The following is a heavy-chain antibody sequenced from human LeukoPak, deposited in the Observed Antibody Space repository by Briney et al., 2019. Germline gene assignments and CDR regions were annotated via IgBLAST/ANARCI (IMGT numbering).Heavy chain of an antibody. Sequence: APETLSLTCTVSGGSISSYYWSWIRQPAGKGLEWIGRIYTSGSTNYNPSLKSRVTMSVDTSKNQFSLKLSSVTAADTAVYYCARIGQRPPGDCSAPGGKGTLVTFS. D-gene: IGHD2-21*01. CDR3: ARIGQRPPGDCSAP. V-gene: IGHV4-4*07. CDR2: IYTSGST. CDR1: GGSISSYY. J-gene: IGHJ5*02.